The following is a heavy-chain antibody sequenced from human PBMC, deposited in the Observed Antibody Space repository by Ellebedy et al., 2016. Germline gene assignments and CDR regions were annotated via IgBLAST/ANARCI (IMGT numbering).Heavy chain of an antibody. D-gene: IGHD5-24*01. V-gene: IGHV3-30*03. J-gene: IGHJ4*02. CDR2: ISYDGGRK. CDR1: GFPFSAYA. Sequence: GGSLRLSXVGSGFPFSAYALHWVRQAPGKGLEWVAVISYDGGRKYYADSVKGRFTISRDNSNNALYLQMNSLRPEDTAMYYCARDGESEGYNFDYWGQGTQVTVSS. CDR3: ARDGESEGYNFDY.